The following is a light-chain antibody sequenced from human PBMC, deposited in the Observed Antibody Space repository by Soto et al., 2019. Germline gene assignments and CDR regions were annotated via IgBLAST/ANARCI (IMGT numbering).Light chain of an antibody. Sequence: QSALTQPPSASGSPGQSVTISCTGTSSDVGGYNYVSWYQQHPGKAPELMIYEVSQRPSGVPDRFSGSKSGNTASLTVSGLQAEDEADYYCSSYAGSNNYVLFGGGTKLTVL. J-gene: IGLJ2*01. V-gene: IGLV2-8*01. CDR2: EVS. CDR3: SSYAGSNNYVL. CDR1: SSDVGGYNY.